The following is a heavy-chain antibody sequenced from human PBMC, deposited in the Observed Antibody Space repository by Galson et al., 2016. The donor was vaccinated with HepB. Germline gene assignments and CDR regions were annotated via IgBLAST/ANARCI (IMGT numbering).Heavy chain of an antibody. V-gene: IGHV3-11*05. Sequence: SLRLSCAASGFTFSDYYMSWIRQAPGKGLEWVSYISSSTYTNYADSVKGRFTISRDIAKSSLYLQMNSLRVEDTAVYYCARGEEGMDVWSQGTTVTVSS. CDR3: ARGEEGMDV. D-gene: IGHD1-26*01. J-gene: IGHJ6*02. CDR2: ISSSTYT. CDR1: GFTFSDYY.